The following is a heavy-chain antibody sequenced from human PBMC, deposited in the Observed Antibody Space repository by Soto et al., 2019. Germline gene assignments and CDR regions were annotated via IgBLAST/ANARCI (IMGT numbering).Heavy chain of an antibody. D-gene: IGHD4-17*01. CDR2: ISGSGGST. CDR3: AKGFDDYGDYDY. Sequence: GGSLRLSCAASGFTFSSYAMSWVRQAPGKGLEWVSAISGSGGSTYYADSVKGRFTISRDNSKNTLYLQMNSLRAKDTAVYYCAKGFDDYGDYDYWGQGTLVTVSS. CDR1: GFTFSSYA. J-gene: IGHJ4*02. V-gene: IGHV3-23*01.